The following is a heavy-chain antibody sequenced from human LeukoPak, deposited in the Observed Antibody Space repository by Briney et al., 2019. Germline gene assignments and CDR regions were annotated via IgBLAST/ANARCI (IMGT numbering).Heavy chain of an antibody. J-gene: IGHJ5*02. CDR2: IYHSGST. CDR1: GGSISSGGYS. D-gene: IGHD5-18*01. CDR3: ARTIQLWEGFDP. Sequence: PSETLSLTCAVSGGSISSGGYSWSWIRQPPGKGLEWIGYIYHSGSTYYNPSLKSRVTISVDRSKNQFSLKLSSVTAADTAVYYCARTIQLWEGFDPWGQGTLVTVSS. V-gene: IGHV4-30-2*01.